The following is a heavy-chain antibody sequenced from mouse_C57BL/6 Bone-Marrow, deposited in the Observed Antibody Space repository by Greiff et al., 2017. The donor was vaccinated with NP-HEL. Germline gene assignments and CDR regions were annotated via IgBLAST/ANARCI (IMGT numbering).Heavy chain of an antibody. D-gene: IGHD1-1*01. V-gene: IGHV1-84*01. Sequence: VQLQQSGPELVKPGASVKISCKASGYTFTDYYINWVKQRPGQGLEWIGWIYPGSGNTKYNEKFKGKATLTVDTSSSTAYMQLSSLTSEDSAVYYSARGAPDYNGSRGSDWYFEVWGTETTRTVSS. CDR2: IYPGSGNT. CDR3: ARGAPDYNGSRGSDWYFEV. CDR1: GYTFTDYY. J-gene: IGHJ1*03.